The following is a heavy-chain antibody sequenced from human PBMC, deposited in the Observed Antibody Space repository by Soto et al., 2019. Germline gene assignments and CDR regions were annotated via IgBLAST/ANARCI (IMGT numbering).Heavy chain of an antibody. D-gene: IGHD6-13*01. J-gene: IGHJ6*02. V-gene: IGHV4-39*01. CDR2: IYYSGST. Sequence: WTWIRQPPGKGLEWIGSIYYSGSTHYNVSLKSRVTISVDTSKNQFSLKLSSVTAADTAVYYCASGSSWYSVWGQGTTVTVSS. CDR3: ASGSSWYSV.